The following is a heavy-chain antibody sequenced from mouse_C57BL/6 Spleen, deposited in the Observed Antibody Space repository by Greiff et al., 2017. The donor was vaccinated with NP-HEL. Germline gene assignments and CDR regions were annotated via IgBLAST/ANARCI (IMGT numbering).Heavy chain of an antibody. CDR2: ISSGSSTI. J-gene: IGHJ4*01. D-gene: IGHD2-4*01. CDR1: GFTFSDYG. Sequence: DVKLQESGGGLVKPGGSLKLSCAASGFTFSDYGMHWVRQAPEKGLAWVAYISSGSSTIYYADTVKGRFTISRDNAKNTLFLQMTSLRSEDTAMYYCARYDYDGDYYAMDYWGQGTSVTVSS. V-gene: IGHV5-17*01. CDR3: ARYDYDGDYYAMDY.